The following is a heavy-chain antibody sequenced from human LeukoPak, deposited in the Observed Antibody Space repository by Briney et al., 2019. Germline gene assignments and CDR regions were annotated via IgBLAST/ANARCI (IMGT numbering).Heavy chain of an antibody. Sequence: SETLSLTYAVYGGSFSGYYWSWIRQPPGKGLEWIGEINHSGSTNYNPSLKSRVTISVDTSKNQFSLKLSSVTAADTAVYYCARGARAWIQLWFFAFDIWGQGTMVTVSS. CDR3: ARGARAWIQLWFFAFDI. V-gene: IGHV4-34*01. D-gene: IGHD5-18*01. CDR2: INHSGST. CDR1: GGSFSGYY. J-gene: IGHJ3*02.